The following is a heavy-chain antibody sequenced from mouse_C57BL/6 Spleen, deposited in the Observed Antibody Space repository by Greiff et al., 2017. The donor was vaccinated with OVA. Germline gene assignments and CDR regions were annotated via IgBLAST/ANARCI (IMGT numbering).Heavy chain of an antibody. CDR3: ARSGDGPYAMDY. Sequence: QVQLQQSGAELVKPGASVKMSCKASGYTFTSYWITWVKQRPGQGLEWIGDIYPGSGSTNYNEKFKSKATLTVDTSSSTAYMQLSSLTSEDSAVYYCARSGDGPYAMDYWGQGTSVTVSS. J-gene: IGHJ4*01. D-gene: IGHD2-3*01. V-gene: IGHV1-55*01. CDR1: GYTFTSYW. CDR2: IYPGSGST.